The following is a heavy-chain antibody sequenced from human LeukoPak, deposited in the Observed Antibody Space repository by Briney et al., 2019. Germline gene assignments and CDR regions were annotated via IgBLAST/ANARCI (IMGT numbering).Heavy chain of an antibody. V-gene: IGHV3-7*01. D-gene: IGHD3-9*01. CDR1: GGSISRSSYY. CDR2: IKQDGSEK. J-gene: IGHJ4*02. CDR3: ASPILTGYFSHYY. Sequence: ETLSLTCAVSGGSISRSSYYWAWIRQPPGKGLEWVANIKQDGSEKYYVDSVKGRFTISRDNAKNSLYLQMNSLRAEDTAVYYCASPILTGYFSHYYWGQGTLVTVSS.